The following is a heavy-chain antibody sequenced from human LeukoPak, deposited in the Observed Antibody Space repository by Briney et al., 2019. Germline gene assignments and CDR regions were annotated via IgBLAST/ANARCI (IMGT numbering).Heavy chain of an antibody. D-gene: IGHD2-2*02. CDR2: FDPEDGET. CDR3: ATYCSSTSCYSPEG. Sequence: ASVKVSCKVSGYTLTELSMHWVRQAPGKVLEWMGGFDPEDGETSYAQKFQGRVTMTEDTSTDTAYMELSSLRSEDTAVYYCATYCSSTSCYSPEGWGQGTLVTVSS. V-gene: IGHV1-24*01. CDR1: GYTLTELS. J-gene: IGHJ4*02.